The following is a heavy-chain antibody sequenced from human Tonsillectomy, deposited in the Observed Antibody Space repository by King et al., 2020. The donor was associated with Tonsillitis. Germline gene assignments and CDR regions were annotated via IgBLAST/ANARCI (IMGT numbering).Heavy chain of an antibody. CDR3: AQGGYDILTSSNFDS. CDR1: GLSFSSYA. V-gene: IGHV3-30*03. J-gene: IGHJ4*02. Sequence: VQLVESGGGVVQPGRSLRLSCAVSGLSFSSYAIHWVRQAPGKGLEWLAVISYDGGNKNHADSVKGRFTISRDNSKNTLYLQMNSLRVEDTAVYYCAQGGYDILTSSNFDSWGPGALVTVSS. CDR2: ISYDGGNK. D-gene: IGHD3-9*01.